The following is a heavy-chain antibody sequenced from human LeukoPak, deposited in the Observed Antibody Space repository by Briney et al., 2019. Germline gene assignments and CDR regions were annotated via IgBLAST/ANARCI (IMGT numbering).Heavy chain of an antibody. CDR2: ISSSGSTI. CDR1: GFTFSNYE. CDR3: ASSETTLTTGTSFDY. J-gene: IGHJ4*02. D-gene: IGHD4-17*01. Sequence: GGSLRLSCAASGFTFSNYEMNWVRQAPGKGLEWVSFISSSGSTIYYADSVKGRFTLSRDNAKNSLYLQMNSLRAEDTAVYYCASSETTLTTGTSFDYWGQGTLVTVSS. V-gene: IGHV3-48*03.